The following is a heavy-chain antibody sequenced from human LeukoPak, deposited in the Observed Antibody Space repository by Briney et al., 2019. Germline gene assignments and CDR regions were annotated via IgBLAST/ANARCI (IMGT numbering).Heavy chain of an antibody. J-gene: IGHJ4*02. D-gene: IGHD2-8*01. CDR2: IYYSGST. CDR3: ARAVRDIVLMVYGFDY. CDR1: GGSFSGYY. V-gene: IGHV4-34*01. Sequence: SETLSLTCAVYGGSFSGYYWSWIRQPPGKRLEWIGSIYYSGSTYYNPSLKSRVTISVDTSKNQFSLKLSSVTAADTAVYYCARAVRDIVLMVYGFDYWGQGTLVTVSS.